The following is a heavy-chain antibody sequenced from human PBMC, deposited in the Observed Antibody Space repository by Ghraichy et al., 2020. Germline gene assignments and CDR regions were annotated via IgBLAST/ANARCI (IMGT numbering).Heavy chain of an antibody. V-gene: IGHV3-11*01. CDR2: ISSSGSPI. D-gene: IGHD1-1*01. J-gene: IGHJ4*02. CDR1: GFHFSNYY. CDR3: ARESSGTHVNDY. Sequence: PGGSLRLSCSASGFHFSNYYMSWIRQAPGKGLEWIAYISSSGSPIYHADSVKGRFTISRDNAENSLYLQMGSLSAEDTAVYYCARESSGTHVNDYWGQGILVTVSS.